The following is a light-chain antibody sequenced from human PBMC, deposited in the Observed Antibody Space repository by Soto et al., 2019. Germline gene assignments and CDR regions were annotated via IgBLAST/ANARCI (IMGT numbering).Light chain of an antibody. J-gene: IGKJ1*01. CDR2: GAS. V-gene: IGKV3-20*01. CDR1: HTVSSNY. Sequence: EIILTQSPYTVSLSPVERATLSCRASHTVSSNYLAWCQQRPGQAPRLLIYGASSRATGIPDRFSGSGSGTDFTLTISRLEPEDFAVYYCQQYGSSPLWTFGQGTKVDIK. CDR3: QQYGSSPLWT.